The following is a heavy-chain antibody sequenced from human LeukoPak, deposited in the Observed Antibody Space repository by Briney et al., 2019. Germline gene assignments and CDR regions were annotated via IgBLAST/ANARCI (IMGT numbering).Heavy chain of an antibody. CDR3: ASLQGYQDSGSSIPSDY. Sequence: EASVKVSCKASGYTFTSYAMNWVRQAPGQGLEWMGWINTNTGNPTYAQGFTGRFVFSLDTSVSTAYLQISSLKAEDTAVYHCASLQGYQDSGSSIPSDYWGQGTLVTVSS. CDR2: INTNTGNP. CDR1: GYTFTSYA. V-gene: IGHV7-4-1*02. D-gene: IGHD3-10*01. J-gene: IGHJ4*02.